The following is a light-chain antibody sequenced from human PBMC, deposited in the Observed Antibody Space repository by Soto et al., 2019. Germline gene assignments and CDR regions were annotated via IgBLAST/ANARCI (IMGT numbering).Light chain of an antibody. Sequence: QSVLTQPPSVSGAPGQTVTISCTGSSSNIGAGYDVHWYQQLPGTAPKLLIYFTSNRPSGVPDRFSGSKSGTSASLAITGLQAEDEADYYCQSYDSSLSGSVFGGGTKVTVL. CDR3: QSYDSSLSGSV. CDR2: FTS. J-gene: IGLJ2*01. V-gene: IGLV1-40*01. CDR1: SSNIGAGYD.